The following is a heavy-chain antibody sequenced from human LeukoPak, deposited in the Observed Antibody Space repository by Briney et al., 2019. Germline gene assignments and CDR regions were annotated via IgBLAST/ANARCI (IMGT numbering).Heavy chain of an antibody. V-gene: IGHV3-13*01. J-gene: IGHJ5*02. Sequence: GGSLRLSCAASGFTFSSYDMHWVRQATGKGLEWVSAIGTAGDTYYPGSVKGRFTISRENAKNSLYLQMNSLRAEDTAVYYCARGSDVWGSYRFDPWGQGTLVTISS. CDR2: IGTAGDT. CDR1: GFTFSSYD. CDR3: ARGSDVWGSYRFDP. D-gene: IGHD3-16*02.